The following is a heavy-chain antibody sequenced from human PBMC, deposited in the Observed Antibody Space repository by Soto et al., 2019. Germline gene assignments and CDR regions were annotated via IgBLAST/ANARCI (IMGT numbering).Heavy chain of an antibody. D-gene: IGHD2-21*02. CDR3: AKVQEFCGYNCYTVDS. Sequence: GSLRLSCAASGFTFSNYGMSWVRQAPGKGLEWAAGISSGGGHTNYADSVKGRFTISRDNFKDTLYLQMNSLRAEDTALYYCAKVQEFCGYNCYTVDSWGQGALVTVSS. J-gene: IGHJ4*02. CDR2: ISSGGGHT. CDR1: GFTFSNYG. V-gene: IGHV3-23*01.